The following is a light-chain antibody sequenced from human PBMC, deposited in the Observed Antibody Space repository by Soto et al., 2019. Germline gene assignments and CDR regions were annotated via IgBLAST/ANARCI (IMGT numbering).Light chain of an antibody. J-gene: IGKJ1*01. Sequence: DIQMTQSPSTLSGSVGDRVTISFRASQTISSWLAWYQQKPGKAPKLLIYKASTLKSGVPSRFSGSGSGTEFTLTISSLQPEDFALYYCQQYGSSPPTFGQGTKVDIK. CDR3: QQYGSSPPT. CDR2: KAS. V-gene: IGKV1-5*03. CDR1: QTISSW.